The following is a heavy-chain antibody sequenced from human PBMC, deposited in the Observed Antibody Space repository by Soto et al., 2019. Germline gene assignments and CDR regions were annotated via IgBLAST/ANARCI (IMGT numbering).Heavy chain of an antibody. Sequence: PGGSLRLSCAASGFTFSTYWMHWVRQIPGKGLVWVSHIDSDGSIITYADSVKGRFTISRDNAKNTLYLQMNSLRDEDTAVYYCARDPGTLNWFDPWGQGTLVTVSS. CDR1: GFTFSTYW. CDR3: ARDPGTLNWFDP. D-gene: IGHD3-10*01. J-gene: IGHJ5*02. CDR2: IDSDGSII. V-gene: IGHV3-74*01.